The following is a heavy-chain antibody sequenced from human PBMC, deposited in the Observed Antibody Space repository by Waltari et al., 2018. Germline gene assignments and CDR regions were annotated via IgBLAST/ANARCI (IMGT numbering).Heavy chain of an antibody. D-gene: IGHD5-12*01. CDR1: GLRFKRDEG. V-gene: IGHV3-30*02. CDR2: LRSDETKG. J-gene: IGHJ4*02. CDR3: AKGYNYCFDF. Sequence: QVQMVESGGGVVQPGGSLRLSWKTSGLRFKRDEGVDWVRQAPGRGLEWVAFLRSDETKGSYADSVRGRFTISRDSSKNTVYLQMDSLRPEDTAVYYCAKGYNYCFDFWGQGTLVTVSS.